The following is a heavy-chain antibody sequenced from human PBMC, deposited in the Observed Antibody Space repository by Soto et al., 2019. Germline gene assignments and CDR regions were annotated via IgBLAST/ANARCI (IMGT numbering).Heavy chain of an antibody. J-gene: IGHJ4*02. D-gene: IGHD4-17*01. CDR3: ARGPTVTPVFFDY. V-gene: IGHV3-33*01. Sequence: QVQLVESGGGVVQPGRSLRLSCAASGFTFSSYGMHWVRQAPGKGLEWVAVIWYDGSNKYYADSVKGRFTISRDNSKNTLYLQMNSRRAEDTAVYYCARGPTVTPVFFDYWGQGTLVTVSS. CDR1: GFTFSSYG. CDR2: IWYDGSNK.